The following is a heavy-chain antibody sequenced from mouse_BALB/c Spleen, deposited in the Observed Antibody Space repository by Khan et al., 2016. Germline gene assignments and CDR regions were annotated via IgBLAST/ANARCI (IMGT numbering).Heavy chain of an antibody. Sequence: EVQLQESGPGLVKPSQSLSLTCTVTGYSITSGYGWNWIRQFPGNKLEWMGYISYSGSTNYNPTLKSRISITRDTSKNQVYLQLNSVTTEDTATYYCARTAGIKYWGQGTTLTVSS. V-gene: IGHV3-2*02. CDR3: ARTAGIKY. J-gene: IGHJ2*01. D-gene: IGHD1-2*01. CDR2: ISYSGST. CDR1: GYSITSGYG.